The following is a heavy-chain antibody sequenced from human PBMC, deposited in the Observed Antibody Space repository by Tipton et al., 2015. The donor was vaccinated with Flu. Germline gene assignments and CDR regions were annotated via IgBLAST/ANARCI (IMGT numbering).Heavy chain of an antibody. V-gene: IGHV1-2*02. CDR3: ARDLAFSGSRRPDYRFDP. CDR2: INPNTGGT. D-gene: IGHD1-26*01. CDR1: GDTFTGYY. J-gene: IGHJ5*02. Sequence: QMQLVQSGAEVKKPGASVKVSCKPSGDTFTGYYLHWVRQAPGQGPEWMGWINPNTGGTSYAQKFQGRVTMTRDTSTGTAYMELNRLTSDDTAVFYCARDLAFSGSRRPDYRFDPWGQGTLVTVSS.